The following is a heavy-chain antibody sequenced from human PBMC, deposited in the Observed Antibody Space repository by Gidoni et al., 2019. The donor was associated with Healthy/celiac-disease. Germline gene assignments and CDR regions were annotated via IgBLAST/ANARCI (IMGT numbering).Heavy chain of an antibody. V-gene: IGHV3-23*01. Sequence: EVQLLESGGGLVQPGGSLSISCAASGFTFSRYAMSWVRQAPGKGLEWVSAISGIGGSTYYADSVKGRFTISRDNSKNTLYLQMNSLRAEDTAVYYCAKERRIVVVRGCAFDIWGQGTMVTVSS. J-gene: IGHJ3*02. CDR1: GFTFSRYA. CDR3: AKERRIVVVRGCAFDI. D-gene: IGHD3-22*01. CDR2: ISGIGGST.